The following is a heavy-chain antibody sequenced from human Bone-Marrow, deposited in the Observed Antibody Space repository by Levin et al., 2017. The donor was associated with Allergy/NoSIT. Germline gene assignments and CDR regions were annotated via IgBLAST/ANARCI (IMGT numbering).Heavy chain of an antibody. CDR2: IRSKAYGGTT. Sequence: AGGSLRLSCTASGFTFGDYAMSWFRQAPGKGLEWVGFIRSKAYGGTTEYAASVKGRFTISRDDSKSIAYLQMNSLKTEDTAVYYCTRVWLPNPKYYYYYGMDVWGQGTTVTVSS. J-gene: IGHJ6*02. CDR3: TRVWLPNPKYYYYYGMDV. CDR1: GFTFGDYA. D-gene: IGHD6-19*01. V-gene: IGHV3-49*03.